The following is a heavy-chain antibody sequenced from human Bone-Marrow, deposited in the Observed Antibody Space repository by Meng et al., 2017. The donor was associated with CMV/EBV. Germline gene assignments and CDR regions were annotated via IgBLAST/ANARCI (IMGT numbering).Heavy chain of an antibody. CDR1: GYTFTGYY. Sequence: ASVKVSCKASGYTFTGYYMHWVRQAPGQGLEWMGWINPNSGGTNYAQKFQGRVTMTRDTSISTAYMEPSRLRSDDTAVYYCARDGCTNGVCQGRYGMDVWGQGTTVTVSS. CDR3: ARDGCTNGVCQGRYGMDV. CDR2: INPNSGGT. D-gene: IGHD2-8*01. J-gene: IGHJ6*02. V-gene: IGHV1-2*02.